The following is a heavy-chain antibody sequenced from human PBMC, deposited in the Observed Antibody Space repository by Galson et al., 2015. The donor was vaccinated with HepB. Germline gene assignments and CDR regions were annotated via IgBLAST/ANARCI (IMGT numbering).Heavy chain of an antibody. CDR2: IYYSGST. Sequence: QVQLQESGPGLVKPSETLSLTCTVSGGSISSYYWSWIRQPPGKGLEWIGYIYYSGSTNYNPSLKSRVTISVDTSKNQFSLKLSSVTAADTAVYYCARRRSTRGGMDVCGQGTTVTVSS. J-gene: IGHJ6*02. CDR3: ARRRSTRGGMDV. CDR1: GGSISSYY. V-gene: IGHV4-59*01.